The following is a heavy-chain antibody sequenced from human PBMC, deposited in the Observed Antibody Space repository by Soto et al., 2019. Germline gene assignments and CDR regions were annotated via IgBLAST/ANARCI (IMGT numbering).Heavy chain of an antibody. CDR3: AKDPARVWERPEGFDY. CDR2: ISYDGSNK. CDR1: GFTFSSYG. Sequence: PGGSLRLSCAASGFTFSSYGMHWVRQAPGKGLEWVAVISYDGSNKYYADSVKGRFTISRDNSKNTLYLQMNSLGAEDTAVYYCAKDPARVWERPEGFDYWGQGTLVTVSS. D-gene: IGHD1-26*01. V-gene: IGHV3-30*18. J-gene: IGHJ4*02.